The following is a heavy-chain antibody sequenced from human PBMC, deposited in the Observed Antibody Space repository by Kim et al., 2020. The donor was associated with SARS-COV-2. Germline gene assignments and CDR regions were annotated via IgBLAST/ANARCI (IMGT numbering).Heavy chain of an antibody. CDR3: ARENFGSSWSPGLGSDQFDP. V-gene: IGHV3-48*02. CDR2: ISSSSSTI. D-gene: IGHD6-13*01. Sequence: GGSLRLSCAASGFTFSSYSMNWVRQAPGKGLEWVSYISSSSSTIYYADSVKGRFTISRDNAKNSLYLQMNSLRDEDTAVYYCARENFGSSWSPGLGSDQFDPWGQGTLVTVSS. J-gene: IGHJ5*02. CDR1: GFTFSSYS.